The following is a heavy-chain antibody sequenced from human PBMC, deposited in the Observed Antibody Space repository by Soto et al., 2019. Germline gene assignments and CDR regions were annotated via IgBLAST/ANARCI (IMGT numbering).Heavy chain of an antibody. V-gene: IGHV1-69*13. J-gene: IGHJ4*02. Sequence: SVKVSCKASGGTFSSYAISWVRQAPGQGLEWMGGIIPIFGTANYAQKFQGRVTITADESTSTAYMELSSLRSEDTAVYYCARGVPSGYYYDYWGQGTLVTVSS. CDR2: IIPIFGTA. CDR3: ARGVPSGYYYDY. CDR1: GGTFSSYA. D-gene: IGHD3-22*01.